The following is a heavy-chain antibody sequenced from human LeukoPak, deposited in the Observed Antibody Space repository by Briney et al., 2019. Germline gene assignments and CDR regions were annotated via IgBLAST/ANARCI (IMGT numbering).Heavy chain of an antibody. J-gene: IGHJ3*02. CDR3: EKHFGDYGGGTFDI. Sequence: KPSETLSLTCTVSGGSISSYYGSWLRQPPGKGLEWIGYIFYSGSTNYNPSLKSRVTISVDTSKNHFSLKLSSVTAADTAVYYCEKHFGDYGGGTFDIWGQGTMVTVSS. D-gene: IGHD4-17*01. CDR2: IFYSGST. CDR1: GGSISSYY. V-gene: IGHV4-59*01.